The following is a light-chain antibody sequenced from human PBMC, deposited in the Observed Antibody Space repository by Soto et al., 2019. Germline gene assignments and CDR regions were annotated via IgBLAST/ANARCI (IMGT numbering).Light chain of an antibody. J-gene: IGLJ1*01. V-gene: IGLV1-51*02. CDR3: ASWDNTLSDGRV. CDR2: ETN. CDR1: GSNIRDPY. Sequence: QSVLTQPPSGSAAPGQTVTISCSGSGSNIRDPYVSWYQHLPGAAPKLLIFETNRRPAGIPDRFSGSKSGTSATLGITGLQTADEGDYYCASWDNTLSDGRVFGPGTKVTVL.